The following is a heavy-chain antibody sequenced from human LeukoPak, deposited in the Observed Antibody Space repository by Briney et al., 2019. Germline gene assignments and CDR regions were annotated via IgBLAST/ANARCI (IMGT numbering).Heavy chain of an antibody. CDR1: GFTFSSYA. CDR3: AKGSGVTGRPRWFDP. V-gene: IGHV3-23*01. Sequence: GGSLRLSCAASGFTFSSYAMSWVRQAPGKGLEWVSAISGSGGSTYHADSVKGRFTISRDNSKNTLYLQMNSLRAEDTAVYYCAKGSGVTGRPRWFDPWGQGTLVTVSS. D-gene: IGHD2-21*02. J-gene: IGHJ5*02. CDR2: ISGSGGST.